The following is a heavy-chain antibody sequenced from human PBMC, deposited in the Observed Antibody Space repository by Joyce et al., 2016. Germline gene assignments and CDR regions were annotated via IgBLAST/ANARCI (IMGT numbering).Heavy chain of an antibody. CDR1: EFNVNSNY. V-gene: IGHV3-53*01. J-gene: IGHJ4*02. D-gene: IGHD1-26*01. Sequence: EVQLVESGGGLIQPGGSLRLSCAASEFNVNSNYMSWVRQASGKGLEWVSVIYGSGTRSYAASLKGRFTISRDSSKNTVYLLLNSLRADDAAVYYCATAASGNYPPFDYWGQGTLVTVSS. CDR3: ATAASGNYPPFDY. CDR2: IYGSGTR.